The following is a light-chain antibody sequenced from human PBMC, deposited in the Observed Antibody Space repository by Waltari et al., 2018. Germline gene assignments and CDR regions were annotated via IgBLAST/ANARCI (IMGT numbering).Light chain of an antibody. CDR1: SSDVGSYNL. CDR2: EVI. J-gene: IGLJ1*01. CDR3: CSHAPISIYV. Sequence: QSALTQPASVSGSPGQSITISCTGTSSDVGSYNLVSWYQQHQGKVPKLIIYEVIKRPPGVYNHFSGSKAGNTASLTISELQAEDEADYYCCSHAPISIYVFGSGTKVTVL. V-gene: IGLV2-23*02.